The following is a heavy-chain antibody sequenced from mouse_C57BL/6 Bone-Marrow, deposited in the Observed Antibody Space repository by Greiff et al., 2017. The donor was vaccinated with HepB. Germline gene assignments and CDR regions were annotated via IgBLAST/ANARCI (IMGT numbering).Heavy chain of an antibody. V-gene: IGHV1-52*01. Sequence: VQLQQPGAELVRPGSSVKLSCKASGYTFTSYWMHWVKQRPIQGLEWIGNIDPSDSETHYNQKFKDKATLTVDKSSSTAYMQLSSLTSEDSAVYYGARALWAYWYFDVWGTGTTVTVSS. CDR3: ARALWAYWYFDV. CDR2: IDPSDSET. J-gene: IGHJ1*03. D-gene: IGHD6-1*01. CDR1: GYTFTSYW.